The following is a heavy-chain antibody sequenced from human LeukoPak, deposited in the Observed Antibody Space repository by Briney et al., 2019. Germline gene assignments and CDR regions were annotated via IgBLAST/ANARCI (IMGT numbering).Heavy chain of an antibody. V-gene: IGHV1-2*02. CDR2: INPNSGGT. CDR3: ARDRIAAAGTNWFDP. Sequence: ASVKVSCKASRYTFTGYYMHWVRQAPGQGLEWMGWINPNSGGTNYAQKFQGRVTMTRDTSISTAYMELSRLRSDDTAVYYCARDRIAAAGTNWFDPWGQGTLVTVSS. J-gene: IGHJ5*02. CDR1: RYTFTGYY. D-gene: IGHD6-13*01.